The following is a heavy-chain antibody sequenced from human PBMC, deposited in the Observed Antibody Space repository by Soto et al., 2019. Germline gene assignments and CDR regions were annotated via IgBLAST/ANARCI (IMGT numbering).Heavy chain of an antibody. CDR1: GGTFSSYA. J-gene: IGHJ5*02. Sequence: SVKVSCKASGGTFSSYAISWVRQAPGQGLEWMGGIIPIFGTANYAQKFQGRVTITADESTSTAYMELSSLRSEDTAVYYCARNLVVVAATPSWFDPWGQGTLVTVPQ. CDR3: ARNLVVVAATPSWFDP. D-gene: IGHD2-15*01. CDR2: IIPIFGTA. V-gene: IGHV1-69*13.